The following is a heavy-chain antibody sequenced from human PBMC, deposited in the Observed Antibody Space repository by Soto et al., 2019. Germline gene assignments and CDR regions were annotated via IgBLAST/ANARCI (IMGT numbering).Heavy chain of an antibody. Sequence: QVQLQESGPGLVKPSGALSLTCAVSGGSISNNNCWNWVRQPPGKGLEWIGEIYHSGTANYNPSLKSQVTISVDKSNNQFSLTLNSVTAADTAVYYCARRRITTFGVVITGYGMDVWGQGTTVTVSS. CDR2: IYHSGTA. CDR1: GGSISNNNC. CDR3: ARRRITTFGVVITGYGMDV. J-gene: IGHJ6*02. V-gene: IGHV4-4*02. D-gene: IGHD3-3*01.